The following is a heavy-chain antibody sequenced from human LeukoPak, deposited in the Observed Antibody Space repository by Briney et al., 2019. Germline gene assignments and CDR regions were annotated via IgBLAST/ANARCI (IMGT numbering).Heavy chain of an antibody. J-gene: IGHJ6*02. Sequence: GSLRLSCAASGFTFSSYWMNWARQAPGKGLEWVTSINHNGNVNYYVDSVKGRFTISRDNAKNSLYLQMSNLRAEDTAVYFCARGGGLDVWGQGATVTVSS. CDR2: INHNGNVN. CDR3: ARGGGLDV. CDR1: GFTFSSYW. D-gene: IGHD3-16*01. V-gene: IGHV3-7*03.